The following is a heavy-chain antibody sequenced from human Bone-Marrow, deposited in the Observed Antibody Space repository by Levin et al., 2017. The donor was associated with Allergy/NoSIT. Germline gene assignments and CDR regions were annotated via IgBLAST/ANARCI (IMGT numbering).Heavy chain of an antibody. J-gene: IGHJ4*02. Sequence: SETLSLTCAVYGGSFSGYYWSWIRQPPGKGLEWIGEINHSGSTNYNPTLKSRVTISVDTSKNQFSLKLSSVTAADTAVYYCARAVGSGWYYTTLTAGVVESHSRPYFDYWGQGTLVTVSS. D-gene: IGHD6-19*01. V-gene: IGHV4-34*01. CDR3: ARAVGSGWYYTTLTAGVVESHSRPYFDY. CDR2: INHSGST. CDR1: GGSFSGYY.